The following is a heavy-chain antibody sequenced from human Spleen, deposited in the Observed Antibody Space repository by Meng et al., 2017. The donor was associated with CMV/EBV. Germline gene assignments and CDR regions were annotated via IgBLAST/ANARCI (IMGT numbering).Heavy chain of an antibody. V-gene: IGHV3-74*03. CDR1: GFTFTSYG. CDR3: VREDNWSWSEFFNH. J-gene: IGHJ1*01. Sequence: SGFTFTSYGMHWVRQVPGKGLEWIARINGDGSGPKYADSVKGRFTISRDNAKNTVYLQMKSLRVEDTAIYYCVREDNWSWSEFFNHWGQGALVTVSS. CDR2: INGDGSGP. D-gene: IGHD1-1*01.